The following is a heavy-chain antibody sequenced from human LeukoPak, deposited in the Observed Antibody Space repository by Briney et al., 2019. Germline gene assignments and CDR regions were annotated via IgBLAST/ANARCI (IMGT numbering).Heavy chain of an antibody. Sequence: SVKVSCKASGGTFSSYAISWVRQAPGQGLEWMGGIIPIFGTANYAQKFQGRVTITADESTSTAYMELSSLRSEDTAVYCCGTHIGNSPVFDYWGQGTLVTVSS. CDR3: GTHIGNSPVFDY. CDR1: GGTFSSYA. J-gene: IGHJ4*02. CDR2: IIPIFGTA. V-gene: IGHV1-69*13. D-gene: IGHD4-23*01.